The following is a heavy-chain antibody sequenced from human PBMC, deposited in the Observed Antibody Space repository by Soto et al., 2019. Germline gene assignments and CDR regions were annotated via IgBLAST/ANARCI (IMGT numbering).Heavy chain of an antibody. D-gene: IGHD6-19*01. CDR1: GYTFTSYD. CDR3: ARLNRGIAVTWFIDY. J-gene: IGHJ4*02. Sequence: ASVKVSCKASGYTFTSYDITRVRQATGQGPEWMGWMNPNSGNTGYAQKSRGRITMTRDTSISTIYMELSSLRSEDAAMYYCARLNRGIAVTWFIDYWGQGTLVTVSS. V-gene: IGHV1-8*01. CDR2: MNPNSGNT.